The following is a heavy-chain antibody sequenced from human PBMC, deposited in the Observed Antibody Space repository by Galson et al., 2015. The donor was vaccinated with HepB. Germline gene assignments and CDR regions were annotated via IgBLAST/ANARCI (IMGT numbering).Heavy chain of an antibody. J-gene: IGHJ4*02. V-gene: IGHV3-30*18. CDR3: AKDEILDYYGSASYSASDY. D-gene: IGHD3-10*01. CDR1: GFTFSSYG. CDR2: ISYDGSKK. Sequence: LRLSCAASGFTFSSYGMHWVRQGPGKGLEWVAVISYDGSKKYYVDSVKGRFTVSRDNSKNTVYLQMNSLRAEDTAVYYCAKDEILDYYGSASYSASDYWGQGTLVTVSS.